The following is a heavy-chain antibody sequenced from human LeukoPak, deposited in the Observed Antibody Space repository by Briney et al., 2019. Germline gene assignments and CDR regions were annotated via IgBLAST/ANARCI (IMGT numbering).Heavy chain of an antibody. V-gene: IGHV4-4*02. D-gene: IGHD2-21*02. CDR2: IYHSGST. J-gene: IGHJ4*02. CDR1: GGSISSSNW. CDR3: ARGPPYIVVVTAIGFFDY. Sequence: SETLSLTCAVSGGSISSSNWWSWVRQPPGKGLEWIGEIYHSGSTNYNPSLKSRVTISVDTSKNQFSLKLTSVTAADTAVYYCARGPPYIVVVTAIGFFDYWGQGTLVTVSS.